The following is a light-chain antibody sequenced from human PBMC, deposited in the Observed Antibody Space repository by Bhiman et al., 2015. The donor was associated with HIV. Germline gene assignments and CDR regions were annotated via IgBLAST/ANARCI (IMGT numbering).Light chain of an antibody. CDR3: QSYDRRLSGCV. CDR1: SRDVGGYDY. J-gene: IGLJ1*01. V-gene: IGLV2-14*03. Sequence: QSALTQSASVSGSPGQSITISCTGTSRDVGGYDYVSWYQQHPGKAPRLIIYNVSQRPSGISSRFSGSKSAASASLVISGLQAEDEADYYCQSYDRRLSGCVFGSGTQVAVL. CDR2: NVS.